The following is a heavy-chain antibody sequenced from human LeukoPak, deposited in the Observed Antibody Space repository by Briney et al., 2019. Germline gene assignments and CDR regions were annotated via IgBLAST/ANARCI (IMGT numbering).Heavy chain of an antibody. V-gene: IGHV4-59*01. J-gene: IGHJ5*02. CDR2: VAYSGNS. CDR1: GDSINDYY. CDR3: AKVVRGAVTFNRFDP. Sequence: SETLSLTCTVSGDSINDYYWSWLRQTPGEGLEWIGFVAYSGNSNYNPSLESRVTISIDTSKNQFFLKLNSVTAADTAIYYCAKVVRGAVTFNRFDPWGQGALVTVSS. D-gene: IGHD3-10*02.